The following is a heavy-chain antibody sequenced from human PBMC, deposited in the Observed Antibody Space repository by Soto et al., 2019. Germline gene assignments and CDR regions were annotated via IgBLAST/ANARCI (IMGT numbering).Heavy chain of an antibody. Sequence: EVQLVESGGGLVQPGGSLRLSCAASGFIFNSYWMHWVRQAPGKGLVWVSRINTDESSRSYADSVKGRFTVSRDNAKNTLYLQMNSLRAEDTAVYFCARYRVPQLGYYGMDVWGQGTTVTVSS. CDR1: GFIFNSYW. CDR2: INTDESSR. CDR3: ARYRVPQLGYYGMDV. D-gene: IGHD2-2*01. V-gene: IGHV3-74*01. J-gene: IGHJ6*02.